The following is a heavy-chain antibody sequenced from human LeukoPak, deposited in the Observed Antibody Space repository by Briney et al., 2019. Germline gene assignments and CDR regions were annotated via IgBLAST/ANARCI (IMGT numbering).Heavy chain of an antibody. D-gene: IGHD6-19*01. V-gene: IGHV5-51*01. CDR1: GGTFSSYA. CDR2: IYPGDSDS. CDR3: ARLRAVAGFLEIRFKQRFDY. J-gene: IGHJ4*02. Sequence: KVSCKASGGTFSSYAISWVRQMPGKGLEWMGIIYPGDSDSRYSPSFQGQVTISADQSISTTYLQWSSLKASDTAMYYCARLRAVAGFLEIRFKQRFDYWGQGTLVTVSS.